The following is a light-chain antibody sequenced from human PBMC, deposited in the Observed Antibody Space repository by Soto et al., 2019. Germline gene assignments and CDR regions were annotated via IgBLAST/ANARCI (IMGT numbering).Light chain of an antibody. CDR2: GAS. CDR3: HQYGNLPLT. J-gene: IGKJ2*01. CDR1: QSVYNNY. V-gene: IGKV3-20*01. Sequence: ETVLTQSPGTLSLSPGERATLSCRASQSVYNNYLAWYQQKPGQAPSLLINGASRRATGIPDRFSGSGSGTDFSLTISRLEPEDFAVYYCHQYGNLPLTFGQGTKLEIK.